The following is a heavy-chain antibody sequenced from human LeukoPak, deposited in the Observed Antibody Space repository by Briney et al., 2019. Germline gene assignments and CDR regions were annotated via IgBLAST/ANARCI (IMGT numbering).Heavy chain of an antibody. V-gene: IGHV1-46*01. CDR2: INPSDENT. Sequence: ASVKVSCKASGDTFTSYYMRWVRQAPGQGLEWMGLINPSDENTRYAQKFQGRVTMTRDTSTSTVYMDLSSLRSEDTAVYFCARAFYGLGADWGQGTLVTVSS. J-gene: IGHJ4*02. CDR3: ARAFYGLGAD. D-gene: IGHD4-17*01. CDR1: GDTFTSYY.